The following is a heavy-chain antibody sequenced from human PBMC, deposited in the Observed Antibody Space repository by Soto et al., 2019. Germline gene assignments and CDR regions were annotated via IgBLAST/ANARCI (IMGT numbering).Heavy chain of an antibody. Sequence: KTSETLSLTCAVSGYSISSGYYWSWIRQPPGKGLEWIGYIYYSGSTYYNPSLKSRVTISVDTSKNQFSLKLSSVTAADTAVYYCARRSSSIAARPLDYWGQGTLVTVSS. CDR3: ARRSSSIAARPLDY. V-gene: IGHV4-38-2*01. CDR2: IYYSGST. J-gene: IGHJ4*02. CDR1: GYSISSGYY. D-gene: IGHD6-6*01.